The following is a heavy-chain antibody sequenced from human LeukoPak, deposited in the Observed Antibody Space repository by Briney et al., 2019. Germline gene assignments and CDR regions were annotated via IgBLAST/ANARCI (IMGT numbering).Heavy chain of an antibody. CDR2: IIPIFGTA. D-gene: IGHD2-2*01. CDR1: GGTFSSYA. CDR3: ARDSGWLGYCSSTSCSIDY. J-gene: IGHJ4*02. Sequence: SVKVSCKASGGTFSSYAISWVRQAPGRGLEWMGGIIPIFGTANYAQKFQGRVTITADESTSTAYMELSSLRSEDTAVYYCARDSGWLGYCSSTSCSIDYWGQGTLVTVSS. V-gene: IGHV1-69*13.